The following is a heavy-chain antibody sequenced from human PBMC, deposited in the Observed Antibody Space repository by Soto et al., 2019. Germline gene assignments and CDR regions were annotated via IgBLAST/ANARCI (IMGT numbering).Heavy chain of an antibody. Sequence: EVQLVESGGGLIQPGGSLRLSCAVSGFTVSSNYMNWVRQAPGKGLEWVSVIYSGGRTHYADSVKGRFTISRDNSKNTPYLQMNRLRAEDTAVYYCARVSYDSSGSDYGMDVWGQGTTVTVSS. J-gene: IGHJ6*02. CDR3: ARVSYDSSGSDYGMDV. V-gene: IGHV3-53*01. CDR2: IYSGGRT. CDR1: GFTVSSNY. D-gene: IGHD3-22*01.